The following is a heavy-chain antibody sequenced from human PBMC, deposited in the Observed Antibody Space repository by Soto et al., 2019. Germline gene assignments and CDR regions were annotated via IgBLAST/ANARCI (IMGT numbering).Heavy chain of an antibody. J-gene: IGHJ4*02. CDR3: ARHSAGLITMVRGVAFDY. D-gene: IGHD3-10*01. V-gene: IGHV4-39*01. CDR2: IYYSGST. CDR1: GGSISSSSYY. Sequence: QLQLQESGPGLVKPSETLSLTCTVSGGSISSSSYYWGWFRQPPGKGLEWIGSIYYSGSTYYNPSLKSRVTISVDTSKNQFSLKLSSVTAADTAVYYCARHSAGLITMVRGVAFDYWGQGTLVTVSS.